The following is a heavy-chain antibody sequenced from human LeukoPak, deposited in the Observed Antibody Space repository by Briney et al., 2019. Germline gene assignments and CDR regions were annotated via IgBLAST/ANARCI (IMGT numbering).Heavy chain of an antibody. CDR3: AKDSTIFGAKTHFDY. V-gene: IGHV3-23*01. J-gene: IGHJ4*02. Sequence: GGSLRLSCAGAEFTFSSYAMSWVRQAPGKGLEWVSAICGSGLTTYYADSVKGRFTISRDNSKNTLYLQMSSLRAEDTAVYYCAKDSTIFGAKTHFDYWGQGTLVTVSS. CDR1: EFTFSSYA. D-gene: IGHD3-3*01. CDR2: ICGSGLTT.